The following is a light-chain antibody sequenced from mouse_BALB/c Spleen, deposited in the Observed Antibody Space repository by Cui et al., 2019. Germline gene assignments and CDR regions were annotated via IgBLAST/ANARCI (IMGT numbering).Light chain of an antibody. CDR1: SSVSY. CDR3: QQRSSYPFT. Sequence: QFVLTQTQSISHASPGEKVTITCSANSSVSYMHWFQQKPGTSPKLWIYSTSNLASGVPASFSGSGSGTSYSLTISRMEAEDAATYYCQQRSSYPFTFGSGTKLEIK. J-gene: IGKJ4*01. CDR2: STS. V-gene: IGKV4-57*01.